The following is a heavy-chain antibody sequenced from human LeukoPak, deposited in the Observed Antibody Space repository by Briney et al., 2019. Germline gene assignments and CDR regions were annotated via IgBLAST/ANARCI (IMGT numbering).Heavy chain of an antibody. D-gene: IGHD2-15*01. CDR1: GFTFSSYA. Sequence: GGSLRLSCAASGFTFSSYAMHWVRQAPGKGLEWVAVISYDGSNKYYADSVKGRFTISRDNSKNTPYLQMNSLRAEDTAVYYCAGFPIVVVVAATQDYWGQGTLVTVSS. CDR2: ISYDGSNK. J-gene: IGHJ4*02. V-gene: IGHV3-30-3*01. CDR3: AGFPIVVVVAATQDY.